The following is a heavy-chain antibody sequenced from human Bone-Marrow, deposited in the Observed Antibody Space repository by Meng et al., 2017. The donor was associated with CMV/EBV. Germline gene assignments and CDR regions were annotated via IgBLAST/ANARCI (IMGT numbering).Heavy chain of an antibody. D-gene: IGHD3-3*01. CDR1: GGSITSYF. CDR3: ARDKMYYDFWSGYSGYYYYGMDV. Sequence: GSLRLSCIVSGGSITSYFWNWVRQPPGKGLQWIGYIYYNGATNYNPSLKSRVTISVDTSKNQFSLKLSSVTAADTAVYYCARDKMYYDFWSGYSGYYYYGMDVWGQGTTVTVSS. CDR2: IYYNGAT. J-gene: IGHJ6*02. V-gene: IGHV4-59*01.